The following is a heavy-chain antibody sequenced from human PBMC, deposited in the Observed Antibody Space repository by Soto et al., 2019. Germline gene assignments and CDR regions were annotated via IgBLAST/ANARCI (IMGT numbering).Heavy chain of an antibody. J-gene: IGHJ6*02. D-gene: IGHD3-3*01. CDR3: AKWLTLGYDFWSGSHMDV. CDR1: GFTFSSYA. CDR2: ISGSGGST. V-gene: IGHV3-23*01. Sequence: HPGGSLRLSCAASGFTFSSYAMSWVRQAPGKGLEWVSAISGSGGSTYYADSVKGRFTISRDNSKNTLYLQMNSLRAEDTAVYYCAKWLTLGYDFWSGSHMDVWGQGTTVTVSS.